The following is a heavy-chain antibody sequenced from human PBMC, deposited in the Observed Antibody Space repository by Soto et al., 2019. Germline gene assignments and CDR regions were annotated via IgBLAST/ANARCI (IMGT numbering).Heavy chain of an antibody. CDR1: GFIFSGYE. CDR3: AREMGAGGLDY. V-gene: IGHV3-48*03. Sequence: PGGSLRLSCAAPGFIFSGYELNWVRQAPGRGLEWVSYISRSGSIVYYADSVKGRFTISRDNAKNSLYLQMNSLRAEDTAVYYCAREMGAGGLDYWGQGTLVTVSS. CDR2: ISRSGSIV. J-gene: IGHJ4*02. D-gene: IGHD2-8*02.